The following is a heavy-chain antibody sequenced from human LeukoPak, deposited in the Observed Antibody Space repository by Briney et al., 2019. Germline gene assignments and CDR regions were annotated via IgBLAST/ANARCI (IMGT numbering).Heavy chain of an antibody. Sequence: SETLSLTCTVSGGSISSYCWSWIRQPAGKGLEWIGRIYTSGSTNYNPSLKSRVTMSVDTSKNQFSLKLSSVTAADTAVYYCARDNSRLLWFGELWRDYYYGMDVWGQGTTVTVSS. J-gene: IGHJ6*02. CDR3: ARDNSRLLWFGELWRDYYYGMDV. D-gene: IGHD3-10*01. CDR2: IYTSGST. V-gene: IGHV4-4*07. CDR1: GGSISSYC.